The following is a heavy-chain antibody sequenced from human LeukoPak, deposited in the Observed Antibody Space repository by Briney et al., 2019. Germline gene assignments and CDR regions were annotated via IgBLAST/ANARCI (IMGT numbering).Heavy chain of an antibody. J-gene: IGHJ4*02. V-gene: IGHV3-7*01. D-gene: IGHD4-17*01. CDR1: GFTFSYHW. Sequence: GGSLRLSCAASGFTFSYHWMTWVRQTPGKGLEWVANIKNDGTVKNYVDSVKGRFTISRDNAKNSLYLQMNSLGVDDTAVYYCTRGSYGDYDYWGQGSLVAVSS. CDR2: IKNDGTVK. CDR3: TRGSYGDYDY.